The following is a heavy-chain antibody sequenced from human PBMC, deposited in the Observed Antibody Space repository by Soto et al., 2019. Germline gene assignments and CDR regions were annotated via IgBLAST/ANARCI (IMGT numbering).Heavy chain of an antibody. CDR1: GFTVSSYG. CDR2: ISRDGGTK. CDR3: TGEVASGY. V-gene: IGHV3-30*03. J-gene: IGHJ4*02. D-gene: IGHD2-8*02. Sequence: GGSLRLSCAASGFTVSSYGMHWVRQAPGKGLEWVAVISRDGGTKYYADYVMGRFTISRDNSRNTLFLEMNSLRGDDMAVYYCTGEVASGYWGQGTLVTVSS.